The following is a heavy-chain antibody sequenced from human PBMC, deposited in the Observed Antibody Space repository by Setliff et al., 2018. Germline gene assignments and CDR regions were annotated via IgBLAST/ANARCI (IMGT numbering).Heavy chain of an antibody. D-gene: IGHD3-9*01. V-gene: IGHV4-34*01. Sequence: SETLSLTCSVYGESFSNNYWSWIRQPPGKGLEWIGESSHSGSTSYSPSLKSRLTMSVDTSKNQFSLQLKSVTAADTAVYYCARGGDWFFHFDCWGQGTLVTVSS. CDR1: GESFSNNY. CDR3: ARGGDWFFHFDC. J-gene: IGHJ4*02. CDR2: SSHSGST.